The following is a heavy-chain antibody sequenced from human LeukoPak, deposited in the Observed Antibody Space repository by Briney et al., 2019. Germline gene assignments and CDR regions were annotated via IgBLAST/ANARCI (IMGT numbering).Heavy chain of an antibody. V-gene: IGHV3-23*01. CDR2: ISGSGGST. J-gene: IGHJ5*02. CDR3: AREPGGDFWSGYYTPSWFDP. CDR1: GFTSSSYS. D-gene: IGHD3-3*01. Sequence: GGSLRLSCATSGFTSSSYSMNWVRQAPGKGLEWVSAISGSGGSTYYADSVKGRFTISRDNSKNTLYLQMNSLRAEDTAVYYCAREPGGDFWSGYYTPSWFDPWGQGTLVTVSS.